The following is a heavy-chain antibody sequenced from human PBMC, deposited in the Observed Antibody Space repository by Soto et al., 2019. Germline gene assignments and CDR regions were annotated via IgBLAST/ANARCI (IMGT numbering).Heavy chain of an antibody. J-gene: IGHJ6*02. Sequence: PGGSLRLSCAASGFTFSSYAMSWVLQSPWKGLEWVSAISGSGGSTYYADSVKGRFTISRDNSKNTLYLQMNSLRAEDTAVYYCAKDLAAGGYYYGMDVWGQGTTVTVSS. CDR1: GFTFSSYA. V-gene: IGHV3-23*01. CDR2: ISGSGGST. CDR3: AKDLAAGGYYYGMDV. D-gene: IGHD6-13*01.